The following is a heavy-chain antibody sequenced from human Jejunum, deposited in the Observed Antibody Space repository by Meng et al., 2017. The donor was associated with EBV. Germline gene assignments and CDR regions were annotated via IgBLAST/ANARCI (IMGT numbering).Heavy chain of an antibody. D-gene: IGHD5-18*01. CDR2: MNPSNGKT. J-gene: IGHJ5*02. Sequence: QVQLVQSGVGVKKPGASVKVSCKASGFTFTNYDINWVRQASGQGLEWMGWMNPSNGKTGYAQKFQGRVTMTRDASTSTAYMELSSLRSDDTAVYFCARGAQPVDLWGQGTLVTVSS. CDR3: ARGAQPVDL. CDR1: GFTFTNYD. V-gene: IGHV1-8*01.